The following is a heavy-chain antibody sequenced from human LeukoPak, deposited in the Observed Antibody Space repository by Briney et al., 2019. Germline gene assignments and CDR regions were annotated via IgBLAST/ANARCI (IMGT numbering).Heavy chain of an antibody. J-gene: IGHJ3*02. D-gene: IGHD1-26*01. Sequence: GGSLRLSCTASGFTFGDYAMSRFRQAPGKGLEWVSAITGSGGSTYYADSVKGRFTISRDNSKNTLYLQMNSLRAEDTAVYYCAKAQVGAILHAFDIWGQGTMVTVSS. CDR3: AKAQVGAILHAFDI. CDR2: ITGSGGST. CDR1: GFTFGDYA. V-gene: IGHV3-23*01.